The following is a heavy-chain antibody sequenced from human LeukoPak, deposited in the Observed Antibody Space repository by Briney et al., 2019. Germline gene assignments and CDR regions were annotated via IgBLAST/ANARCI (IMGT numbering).Heavy chain of an antibody. J-gene: IGHJ4*02. D-gene: IGHD3-22*01. CDR3: ARDDSSARANY. Sequence: GGSLRLSCAASGFTFSNYWMHWVRQAPGKGLVWVSRLNSDGSSTVYADSVKGRFTISRDNAKNTLYLQMNSLRAEDTAVYYCARDDSSARANYWGPGTLVTVSS. CDR2: LNSDGSST. CDR1: GFTFSNYW. V-gene: IGHV3-74*01.